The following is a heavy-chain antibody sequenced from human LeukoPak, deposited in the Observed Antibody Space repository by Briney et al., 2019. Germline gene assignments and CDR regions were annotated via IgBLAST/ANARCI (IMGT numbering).Heavy chain of an antibody. V-gene: IGHV3-53*05. CDR2: IYSGGNT. CDR3: ARGGSYFLRSYYFDY. D-gene: IGHD1-26*01. CDR1: GFTVSSNS. J-gene: IGHJ4*02. Sequence: GGSLRLSCTVSGFTVSSNSMSWVRQAPGKGLEWVPFIYSGGNTHYSDSVKGRFTISRDNSKNTLYLQMNSLRAEDTAVYYCARGGSYFLRSYYFDYWGQGTLVTVSS.